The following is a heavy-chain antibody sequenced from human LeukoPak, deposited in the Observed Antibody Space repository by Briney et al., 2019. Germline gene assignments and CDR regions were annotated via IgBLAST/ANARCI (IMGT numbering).Heavy chain of an antibody. D-gene: IGHD1-26*01. CDR2: ISGSGGST. V-gene: IGHV3-23*01. CDR1: GFTFSSYA. Sequence: PGGSLRLSCAASGFTFSSYAMNWVRQAPGKGLEWVSGISGSGGSTYYADSVKGRFTISRDNSKNTLSLQMNSLRAEDTAVYYCARDSGTTGYDALDIWGQGTMVTVSS. J-gene: IGHJ3*02. CDR3: ARDSGTTGYDALDI.